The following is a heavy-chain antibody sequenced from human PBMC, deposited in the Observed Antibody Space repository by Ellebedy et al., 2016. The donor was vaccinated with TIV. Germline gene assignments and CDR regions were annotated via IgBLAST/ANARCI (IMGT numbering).Heavy chain of an antibody. CDR3: ARTHLSGGRVGASDY. D-gene: IGHD1-26*01. Sequence: ASVKVSXXASGYTFTSYGISWVRQAPGQGLEWMGWISAYNGNTNYAQKLQSRVTMTTDTSTSTAYMELRSLRSDDTAVYYCARTHLSGGRVGASDYWGQGTLVTVSS. V-gene: IGHV1-18*01. CDR2: ISAYNGNT. J-gene: IGHJ4*02. CDR1: GYTFTSYG.